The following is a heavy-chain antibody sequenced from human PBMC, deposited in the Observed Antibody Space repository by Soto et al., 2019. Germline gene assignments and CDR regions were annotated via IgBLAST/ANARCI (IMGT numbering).Heavy chain of an antibody. CDR1: GFTFSSYG. J-gene: IGHJ4*02. D-gene: IGHD3-3*01. CDR2: ISYDGSNK. Sequence: GGSLRLSCAASGFTFSSYGMHWVRQAPGKGLEWVAVISYDGSNKYYADSVKGRFTISRDNSKNTLYLQMNSLRAEDTAVYYCAKTYYDFWSGYYTGTDYWGQGTLVTVSS. V-gene: IGHV3-30*18. CDR3: AKTYYDFWSGYYTGTDY.